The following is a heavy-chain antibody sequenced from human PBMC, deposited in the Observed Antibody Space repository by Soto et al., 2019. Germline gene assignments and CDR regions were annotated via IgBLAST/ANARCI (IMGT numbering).Heavy chain of an antibody. D-gene: IGHD3-22*01. CDR3: TTDSYTSIIVVRFDY. CDR1: GYTFTSHD. CDR2: MNPNSANT. J-gene: IGHJ4*01. Sequence: ASVKVSCKASGYTFTSHDINGVRQATGQGLEWIGWMNPNSANTGHAQKFEDRGTMTMNTYINTAYMELNSLKTEDTGIYYCTTDSYTSIIVVRFDYWGHGTLLTVSS. V-gene: IGHV1-8*01.